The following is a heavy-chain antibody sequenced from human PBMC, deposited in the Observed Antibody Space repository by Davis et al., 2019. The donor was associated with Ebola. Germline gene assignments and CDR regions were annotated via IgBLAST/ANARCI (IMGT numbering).Heavy chain of an antibody. CDR2: INHSGST. D-gene: IGHD5-12*01. V-gene: IGHV4-34*01. Sequence: MPSETLSLTCAVYGGSFSGNYWSWIRQPSGKGLEWIGQINHSGSTNYNPSLKSRFTISVDTSKNQFSLKLSSVTAADTAVYYCARGLHGYDRYTALAYWGQGTLVTVSS. CDR1: GGSFSGNY. CDR3: ARGLHGYDRYTALAY. J-gene: IGHJ4*02.